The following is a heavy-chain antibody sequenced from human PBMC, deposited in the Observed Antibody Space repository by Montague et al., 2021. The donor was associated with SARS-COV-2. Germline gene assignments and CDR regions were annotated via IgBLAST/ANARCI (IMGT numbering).Heavy chain of an antibody. D-gene: IGHD6-19*01. CDR1: GGSFSAYY. Sequence: SETLSLTCAVYGGSFSAYYWNWIRQPPGKGLEWIGEISRSGRTNYNPSLKSRVTLSGDTSRNQFSLELRSVTAADTALYYCARGRRSLSVGNGWYLDFWGLGTPVTVSS. V-gene: IGHV4-34*01. CDR3: ARGRRSLSVGNGWYLDF. CDR2: ISRSGRT. J-gene: IGHJ4*02.